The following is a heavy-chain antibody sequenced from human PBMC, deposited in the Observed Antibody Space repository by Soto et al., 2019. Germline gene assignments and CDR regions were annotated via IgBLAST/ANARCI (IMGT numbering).Heavy chain of an antibody. CDR3: AKRKNCPSTTCFDY. CDR1: GFTVSISY. Sequence: EVQLVESGGALVQPGGSLRLSCAGSGFTVSISYMAWVRQVPGKGLEWVSIIYSDGHTYYAESVKGRFTMSRDDSENILYLQMSSLRAEDTAVYYCAKRKNCPSTTCFDYWGQGTQVTVSS. J-gene: IGHJ4*02. D-gene: IGHD2-2*01. V-gene: IGHV3-66*01. CDR2: IYSDGHT.